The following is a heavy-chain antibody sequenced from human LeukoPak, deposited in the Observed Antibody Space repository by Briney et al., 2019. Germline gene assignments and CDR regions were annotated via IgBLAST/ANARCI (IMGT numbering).Heavy chain of an antibody. CDR3: ARGYCGGDCYLFDY. D-gene: IGHD2-21*02. J-gene: IGHJ4*02. CDR2: ISSSSSYI. CDR1: GFTFSSYS. V-gene: IGHV3-21*01. Sequence: GGSLRLSCAASGFTFSSYSMNWVRQAPGKGLEWISSISSSSSYIYYADSVKGRFTISRDNAKNSLYLQMNSLRAEDTAVYYCARGYCGGDCYLFDYWGQGTLVTASS.